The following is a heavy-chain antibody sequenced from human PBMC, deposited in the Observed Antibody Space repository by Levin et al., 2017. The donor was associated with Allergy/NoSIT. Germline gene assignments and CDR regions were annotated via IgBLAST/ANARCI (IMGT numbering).Heavy chain of an antibody. V-gene: IGHV3-11*01. J-gene: IGHJ4*02. CDR2: ISRSGSPI. Sequence: LSLTCAASGFTFSDYSMSWIRQAPGKGPEWVSFISRSGSPIDYADSVKGRFTISRDNAKNSLYLQMNSLRAEDTAVYYCARGRGDIAARNYYYDYWGQGTLVTVSS. D-gene: IGHD6-6*01. CDR1: GFTFSDYS. CDR3: ARGRGDIAARNYYYDY.